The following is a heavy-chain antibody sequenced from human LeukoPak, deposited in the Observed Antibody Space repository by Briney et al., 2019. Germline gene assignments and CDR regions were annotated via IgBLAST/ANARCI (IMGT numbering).Heavy chain of an antibody. CDR3: AKDPPDY. CDR1: GFTFSSYA. J-gene: IGHJ4*02. V-gene: IGHV3-23*01. CDR2: VGGRGTNT. Sequence: PGGSLRLSCSGSGFTFSSYAMIWVRQVPGKGLEWVSAVGGRGTNTFYADSVKGRFTISRDNSRNTLYLQMNSLRAEDTAVYYCAKDPPDYWGQGTLVTVSS.